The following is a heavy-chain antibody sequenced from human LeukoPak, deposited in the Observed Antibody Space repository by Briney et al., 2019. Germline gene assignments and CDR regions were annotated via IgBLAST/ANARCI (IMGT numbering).Heavy chain of an antibody. Sequence: ASVKDSCKVSGYTLTELSMHWVRQAPGKGLDWMGGFDTEDGETIYAQKFQGRVTMTEDTSTDTAYMELSSLRSEDTAVYYCATGDPITMVRGVISPMFDYWGQGTLVTVSS. J-gene: IGHJ4*02. CDR2: FDTEDGET. V-gene: IGHV1-24*01. CDR1: GYTLTELS. D-gene: IGHD3-10*01. CDR3: ATGDPITMVRGVISPMFDY.